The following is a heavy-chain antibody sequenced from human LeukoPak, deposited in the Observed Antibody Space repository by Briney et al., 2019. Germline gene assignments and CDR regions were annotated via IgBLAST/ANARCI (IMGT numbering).Heavy chain of an antibody. CDR3: ARVGGWTGSDY. D-gene: IGHD1-26*01. V-gene: IGHV4-34*01. CDR2: INHSGST. Sequence: SETLSLTCAVYGGSFNGYYWSWIRQPPGKGLEWIGEINHSGSTNYNPSLKSRVTISVDTSKNQFSLKLSSVTAADTAVYYCARVGGWTGSDYWGQGTLVTVSS. CDR1: GGSFNGYY. J-gene: IGHJ4*02.